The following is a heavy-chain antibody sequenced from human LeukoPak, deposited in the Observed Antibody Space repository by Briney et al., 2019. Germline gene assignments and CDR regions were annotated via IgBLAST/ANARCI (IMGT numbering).Heavy chain of an antibody. J-gene: IGHJ4*02. V-gene: IGHV1-2*06. CDR2: INPNSGGT. CDR1: GYTFTGYY. D-gene: IGHD1-26*01. CDR3: ARPKPLGVGAENFDY. Sequence: ASVKVSCKASGYTFTGYYMHWVRQAPGQGLEWMERINPNSGGTNYAQKFQGRVTMTRDTSISTAYMELSRLRSDDTAVYYCARPKPLGVGAENFDYWGQGTLVTVSS.